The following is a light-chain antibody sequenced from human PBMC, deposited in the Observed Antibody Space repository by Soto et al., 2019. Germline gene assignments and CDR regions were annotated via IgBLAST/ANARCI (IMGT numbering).Light chain of an antibody. Sequence: DIQMTQSPSSLSASVGDRVTITCQASQDISNYLNWYQQKPGKAPKLLIYDASNLETGVPSRFSGSGSGTDFTFTIISLQPDDIATYYCQQYDNLLALTFGGGTKVEIK. V-gene: IGKV1-33*01. CDR3: QQYDNLLALT. CDR2: DAS. CDR1: QDISNY. J-gene: IGKJ4*01.